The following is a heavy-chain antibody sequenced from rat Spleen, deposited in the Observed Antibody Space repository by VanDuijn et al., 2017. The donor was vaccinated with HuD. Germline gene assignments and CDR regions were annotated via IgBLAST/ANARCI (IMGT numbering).Heavy chain of an antibody. D-gene: IGHD1-6*01. CDR2: ISYDGSST. Sequence: EVQLVESGGGLVQPGRSLKLSCIASGFTFSDYYMAWVRQAPTKGLEWVATISYDGSSTYYRDSVKGRFTISRDNTKSTLYLQMDSLRSEDTATYYCTRDRILRSTGFDYWGQGVMVTVSS. CDR1: GFTFSDYY. V-gene: IGHV5S10*01. CDR3: TRDRILRSTGFDY. J-gene: IGHJ2*01.